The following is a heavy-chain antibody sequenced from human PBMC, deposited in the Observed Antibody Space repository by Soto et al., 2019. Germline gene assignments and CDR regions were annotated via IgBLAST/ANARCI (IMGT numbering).Heavy chain of an antibody. D-gene: IGHD2-2*01. V-gene: IGHV1-69*13. J-gene: IGHJ6*02. CDR2: IIPIFGTA. CDR3: ARSRCSSTSCYHYYYYGMDV. Sequence: SVKDSCKASGGPFSSYAISWVRQAPGQGLERMGGIIPIFGTANYAQKFQGRVTITADESTSTAYMELSSLRSEDTAVYYCARSRCSSTSCYHYYYYGMDVWGQGTTVTVSS. CDR1: GGPFSSYA.